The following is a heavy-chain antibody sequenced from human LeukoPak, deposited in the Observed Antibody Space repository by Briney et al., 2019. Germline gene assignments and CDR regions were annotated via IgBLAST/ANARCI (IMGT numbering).Heavy chain of an antibody. D-gene: IGHD5-24*01. J-gene: IGHJ4*02. V-gene: IGHV3-20*04. Sequence: GGSLRLFCAASGFIFDNFGMSWVRQAPGKGLEWVSDINRNGDTLHYVDSVKGRFSISRDNAKNSVYLQVSSLRTEDTALYYCVRRGPRGYNYGCDNWGQGSQVIVSS. CDR3: VRRGPRGYNYGCDN. CDR2: INRNGDTL. CDR1: GFIFDNFG.